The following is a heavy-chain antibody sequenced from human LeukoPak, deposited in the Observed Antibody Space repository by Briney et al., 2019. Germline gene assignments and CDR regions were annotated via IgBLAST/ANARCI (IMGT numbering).Heavy chain of an antibody. V-gene: IGHV1-8*03. D-gene: IGHD3-10*01. Sequence: ASVKVSCKASGYTFTGYDINWVRQATGQGLEWMGWMNPNSGNTGYAQKFQGRVTITRNTSISTAYMELSSLRSEDTAVYYCARATYYYGSGSYGDWFDPWGQGTLVTVSS. CDR1: GYTFTGYD. J-gene: IGHJ5*02. CDR3: ARATYYYGSGSYGDWFDP. CDR2: MNPNSGNT.